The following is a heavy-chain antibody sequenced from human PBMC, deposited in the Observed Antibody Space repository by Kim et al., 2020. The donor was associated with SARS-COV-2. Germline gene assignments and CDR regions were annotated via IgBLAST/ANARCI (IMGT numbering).Heavy chain of an antibody. CDR3: ARASSSAFFN. V-gene: IGHV4-4*02. Sequence: SETLSLTCAVSGASISSSNWWTWVRQPPWKGLEWIGEIFHTGSTNYNPSLRSRVAISLDNSKNQFSLRLTSVTAAETAVYYCARASSSAFFNWGQGTLVT. CDR1: GASISSSNW. D-gene: IGHD6-6*01. CDR2: IFHTGST. J-gene: IGHJ4*02.